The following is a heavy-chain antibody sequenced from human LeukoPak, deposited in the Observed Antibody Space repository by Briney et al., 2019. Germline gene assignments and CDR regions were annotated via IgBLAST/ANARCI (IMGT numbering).Heavy chain of an antibody. J-gene: IGHJ4*02. CDR3: TRLGSTTVVPDF. CDR2: IWPGDSDT. Sequence: GESLKISCTGSGYNFTTNWIGWVRQMPGKGLEWMGMIWPGDSDTRYSPSFQGQVSISADKAKNTAFLQWSSLKASDTAKYFCTRLGSTTVVPDFWGQGTLVTVPS. V-gene: IGHV5-51*01. CDR1: GYNFTTNW. D-gene: IGHD4-23*01.